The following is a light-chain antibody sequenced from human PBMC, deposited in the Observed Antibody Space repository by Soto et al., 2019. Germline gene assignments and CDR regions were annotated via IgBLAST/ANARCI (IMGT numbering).Light chain of an antibody. CDR3: QQYHNWPPIT. Sequence: ETVMTQSPTTLSVSPGESATLSCWASQTVSSNLAWYQQKPGQAPRLLIYDASTRATGIPARFSGSGSGTEFTLTISSLQSEDFAIYYCQQYHNWPPITFGQGTRLEIK. CDR1: QTVSSN. CDR2: DAS. J-gene: IGKJ5*01. V-gene: IGKV3D-15*01.